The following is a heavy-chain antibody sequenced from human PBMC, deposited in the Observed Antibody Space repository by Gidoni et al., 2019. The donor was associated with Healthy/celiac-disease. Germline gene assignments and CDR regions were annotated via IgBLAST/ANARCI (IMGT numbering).Heavy chain of an antibody. V-gene: IGHV4-61*02. CDR3: ARDVMGGLTVFDH. J-gene: IGHJ5*02. Sequence: QVQLQYSRPGLLKPSHTLSLTCTVAVASISSGSYYWSWIRQPAGKGLEWIGRIYTSGRTNYKPSLKSRVTISVDTSKNQFSLKLSSVTAADTAVYYCARDVMGGLTVFDHWGQGTLVTVSS. CDR1: VASISSGSYY. CDR2: IYTSGRT. D-gene: IGHD1-26*01.